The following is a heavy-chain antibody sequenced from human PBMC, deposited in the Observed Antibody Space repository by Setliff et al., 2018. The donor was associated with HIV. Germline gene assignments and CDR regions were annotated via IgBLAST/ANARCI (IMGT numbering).Heavy chain of an antibody. V-gene: IGHV1-69*05. CDR3: ARTSGDAYNYEGAFDV. Sequence: ASVKVSCKVSGDTFNNYGLNWVRQAPGQGLEWMGGIIPIFKSADYAQKFQCRVTITTDESTSTAYMDLSSLKSEDTAIYYCARTSGDAYNYEGAFDVWGQGTLVTVSS. CDR1: GDTFNNYG. J-gene: IGHJ3*01. D-gene: IGHD5-12*01. CDR2: IIPIFKSA.